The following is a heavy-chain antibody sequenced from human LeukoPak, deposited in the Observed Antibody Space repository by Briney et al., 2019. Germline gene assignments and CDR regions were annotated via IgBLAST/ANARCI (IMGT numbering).Heavy chain of an antibody. D-gene: IGHD7-27*01. Sequence: SETLSLTCTVSGGSISSGDSYWSWIRQPPGKGLEWIGEINHSGSTNYNPSLKSRVTISVDTSKNQFSLKLSSVTAADTAVYYCARGPNWGLYYFDYWGQGTLVTVSS. CDR2: INHSGST. CDR1: GGSISSGDSY. J-gene: IGHJ4*02. CDR3: ARGPNWGLYYFDY. V-gene: IGHV4-39*07.